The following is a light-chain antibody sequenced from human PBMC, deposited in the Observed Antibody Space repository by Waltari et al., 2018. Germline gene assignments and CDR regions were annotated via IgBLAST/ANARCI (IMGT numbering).Light chain of an antibody. J-gene: IGLJ1*01. V-gene: IGLV2-23*01. CDR2: GAT. CDR3: FSFVDANSFV. Sequence: QSALTQPASVSGSPGQSITLSCTGTSNDIGNYDLVSWYQQRPGEAPKLLMYGATKRPSGVSNRFSGSKAGKTACLTISGLQTEDEADYYCFSFVDANSFVFVPGTKVTVL. CDR1: SNDIGNYDL.